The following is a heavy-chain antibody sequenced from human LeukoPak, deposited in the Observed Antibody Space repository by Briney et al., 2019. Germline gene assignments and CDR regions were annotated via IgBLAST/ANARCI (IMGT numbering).Heavy chain of an antibody. CDR3: ARGFYGSGSYSPPYYYMDV. D-gene: IGHD3-10*01. Sequence: SETLSLTCTVSGYSISSGYFWGWIRQPPGKGLEWIGSIYYSGSTYYNPSLKSRVTISVDTSKNQFSLKLSSVTAADTAVYYCARGFYGSGSYSPPYYYMDVWGKGTTVTISS. CDR1: GYSISSGYF. CDR2: IYYSGST. J-gene: IGHJ6*03. V-gene: IGHV4-38-2*02.